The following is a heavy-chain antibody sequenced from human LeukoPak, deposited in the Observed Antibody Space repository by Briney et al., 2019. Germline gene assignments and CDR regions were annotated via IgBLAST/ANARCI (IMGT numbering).Heavy chain of an antibody. J-gene: IGHJ4*02. Sequence: KNGGSLKISCKGSGYSFTGYWIGWVRQMPGKGLEWMGIIYPGDSDTRYSPSFQGQVTISADKSISTAYLQWPSLKASDSAMYYCARRQAVAGYYFFDYWGQGALVTVSS. D-gene: IGHD6-19*01. V-gene: IGHV5-51*01. CDR2: IYPGDSDT. CDR3: ARRQAVAGYYFFDY. CDR1: GYSFTGYW.